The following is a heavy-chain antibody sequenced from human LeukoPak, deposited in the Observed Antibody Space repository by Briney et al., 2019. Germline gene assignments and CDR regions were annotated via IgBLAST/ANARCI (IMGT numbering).Heavy chain of an antibody. V-gene: IGHV5-51*01. Sequence: GESLEISCQASGYTLTNYWIGWVRQMPGKGLEWMGIIYPGDSDTKYSPSFQGQVTMSADRSIRTAYLQWSSLKASDTAMYYCARRELIPKRFLDFWGQGTLVTVSS. CDR1: GYTLTNYW. D-gene: IGHD3-10*01. CDR2: IYPGDSDT. J-gene: IGHJ4*02. CDR3: ARRELIPKRFLDF.